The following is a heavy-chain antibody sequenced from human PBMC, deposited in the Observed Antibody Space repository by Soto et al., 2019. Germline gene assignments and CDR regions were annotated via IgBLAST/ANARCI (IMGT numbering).Heavy chain of an antibody. CDR2: IYSVGST. V-gene: IGHV3-53*01. CDR3: HGYGY. D-gene: IGHD5-12*01. Sequence: EVQVVESGGGLIQPVGSLSLSCAGSGFTVTINYMSWVRQAPGKGLEWVSVIYSVGSTYYAYFVTGRSTISRDTSKNTLYLQMNRLSSEATAVYYSHGYGYWGQGNLV. CDR1: GFTVTINY. J-gene: IGHJ4*01.